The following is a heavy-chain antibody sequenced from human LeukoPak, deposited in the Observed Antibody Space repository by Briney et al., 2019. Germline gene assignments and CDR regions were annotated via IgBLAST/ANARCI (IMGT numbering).Heavy chain of an antibody. CDR1: GDSISSYY. D-gene: IGHD3-10*01. V-gene: IGHV4-4*07. Sequence: SETLSLTCTVSGDSISSYYWIWIRQPAGKGLEWIGRFHTSGSSNYNPSLKSRLTMSIGTSKNQFSLKLTSVTAADTAVYYCARNLAHHGLGTYGDDFYYMDVWGKGTTVTVSS. J-gene: IGHJ6*03. CDR2: FHTSGSS. CDR3: ARNLAHHGLGTYGDDFYYMDV.